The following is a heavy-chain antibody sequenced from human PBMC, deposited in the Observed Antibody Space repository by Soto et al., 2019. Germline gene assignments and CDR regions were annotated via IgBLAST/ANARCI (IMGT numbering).Heavy chain of an antibody. CDR3: ASGNIVVVTAIPRINVFDI. Sequence: QVQLVESGGGLVKPGGSLRLSCAASGFTFSDYYMSWIRQAPGKGLEWVSYISSSGSTIYYADSVKGRFTISRDNAKNSLYLQMNSLRAEDTAVYYCASGNIVVVTAIPRINVFDIWGQGTMVTVSS. D-gene: IGHD2-21*02. V-gene: IGHV3-11*01. CDR2: ISSSGSTI. J-gene: IGHJ3*02. CDR1: GFTFSDYY.